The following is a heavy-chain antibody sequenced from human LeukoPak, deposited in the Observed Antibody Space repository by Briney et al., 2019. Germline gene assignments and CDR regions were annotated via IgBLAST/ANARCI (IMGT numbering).Heavy chain of an antibody. V-gene: IGHV3-9*01. CDR1: GFTFDDYA. CDR3: AKGGEIIAAAADY. J-gene: IGHJ4*02. Sequence: PGGSLRLSCAASGFTFDDYAMHWVRQAPGKGLEWVSGISWNSGSIGYADSVKGRFTISRDNAKNSLYLQMNSLRAEDTALYYCAKGGEIIAAAADYWGQGTLVTVSS. CDR2: ISWNSGSI. D-gene: IGHD6-13*01.